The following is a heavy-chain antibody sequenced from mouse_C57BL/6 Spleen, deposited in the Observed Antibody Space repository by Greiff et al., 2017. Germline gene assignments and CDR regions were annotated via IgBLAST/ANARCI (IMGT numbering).Heavy chain of an antibody. V-gene: IGHV1-50*01. CDR1: GYTFTSYW. J-gene: IGHJ2*01. CDR3: ARWELGSFDY. D-gene: IGHD4-1*01. CDR2: IDPSDSYT. Sequence: VQLQQPGAELVKPGASVKLSCKASGYTFTSYWMQWVKQRPGQGLEWIGEIDPSDSYTNYNQKFKGKATLTVDTSSSTAYMQLSSLTSEDSAVYYCARWELGSFDYWGQGTTLTVSS.